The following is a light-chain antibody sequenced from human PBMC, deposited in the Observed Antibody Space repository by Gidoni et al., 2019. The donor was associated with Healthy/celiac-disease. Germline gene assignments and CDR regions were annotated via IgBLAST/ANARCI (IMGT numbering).Light chain of an antibody. CDR2: DTS. V-gene: IGLV7-46*01. J-gene: IGLJ3*02. CDR1: PGAVTSGHY. CDR3: LLSYSGARPEV. Sequence: QAVVTQEPSLTVSPGGTVPLTCGSSPGAVTSGHYPYWFQQKPGQAPRTLIYDTSNKHSWTPARFSGSLLGGKAALTLSGAQPEDEAEYYCLLSYSGARPEVFGGGTKLTVL.